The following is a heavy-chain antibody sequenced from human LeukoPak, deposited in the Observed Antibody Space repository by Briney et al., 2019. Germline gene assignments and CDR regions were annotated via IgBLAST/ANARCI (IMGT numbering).Heavy chain of an antibody. V-gene: IGHV3-33*06. CDR3: AKERVLLWFGSQDGFDP. D-gene: IGHD3-10*01. CDR2: VWYDGNRK. Sequence: GGSLRLSCAASGFTFSNHAMHWVRQAPGKGLEWVTLVWYDGNRKYYADSVKGRFTISRDNSKNTLYLQMNSLRAEDTAVYYCAKERVLLWFGSQDGFDPWGQGTLVTVSS. CDR1: GFTFSNHA. J-gene: IGHJ5*02.